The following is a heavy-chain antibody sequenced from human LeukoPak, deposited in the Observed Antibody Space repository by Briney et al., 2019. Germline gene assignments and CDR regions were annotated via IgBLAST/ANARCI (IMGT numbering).Heavy chain of an antibody. V-gene: IGHV3-23*01. J-gene: IGHJ4*02. Sequence: GGSLRLSCAGSGFTFNNYAMSWVRQAPGKGLEWVSAVSGSGTATFYADSVKGRFTISRDDSKNTLYLQMNSLRAEDTAVYYCTKDLHGDYVRWGDYWGQGTLVTVSS. CDR2: VSGSGTAT. CDR1: GFTFNNYA. CDR3: TKDLHGDYVRWGDY. D-gene: IGHD4-17*01.